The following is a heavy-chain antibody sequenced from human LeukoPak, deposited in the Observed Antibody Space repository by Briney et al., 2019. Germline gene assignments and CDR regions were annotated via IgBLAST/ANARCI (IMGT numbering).Heavy chain of an antibody. D-gene: IGHD2-15*01. Sequence: PSETLSLTCTVSGYSISSGYYWGWIRQPPGKGLEWIGSFYHSGSTYYNPSLKSRITISVDTSKNQFSLKLSSVTAADTAVYYCTRRPYCSGGRCYGTGAWFDPWGQGTLVTVSS. CDR3: TRRPYCSGGRCYGTGAWFDP. CDR1: GYSISSGYY. J-gene: IGHJ5*02. CDR2: FYHSGST. V-gene: IGHV4-38-2*02.